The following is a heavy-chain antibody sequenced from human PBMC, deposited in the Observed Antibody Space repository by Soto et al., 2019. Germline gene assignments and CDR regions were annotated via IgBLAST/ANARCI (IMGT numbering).Heavy chain of an antibody. Sequence: QVQLVESGGGVVQPGRSLRLSCAASGFTFSSYAMHWVRQAPGKGLEWVAVISYDGSNKYYADSVKGRFTISRDNSKNTLYLQMNSLRAEDTAVYYCARAGEERGGFDYWGQGTLVTVSS. J-gene: IGHJ4*02. CDR2: ISYDGSNK. CDR1: GFTFSSYA. V-gene: IGHV3-30-3*01. CDR3: ARAGEERGGFDY. D-gene: IGHD3-10*01.